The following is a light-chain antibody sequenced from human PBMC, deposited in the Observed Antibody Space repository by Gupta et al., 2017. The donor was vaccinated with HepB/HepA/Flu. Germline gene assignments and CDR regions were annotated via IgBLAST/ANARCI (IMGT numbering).Light chain of an antibody. CDR2: EVS. CDR1: SSDVGSYNL. Sequence: QSALTKPASVSGSPGQSITISCTGTSSDVGSYNLVSWYQQHPGKAPKLMIYEVSKRPSGVSNRFSGSKSGNTASLTISGLQAEDEADYYCCSYAGSSTPAVFGGGTQLTVL. CDR3: CSYAGSSTPAV. V-gene: IGLV2-23*02. J-gene: IGLJ7*01.